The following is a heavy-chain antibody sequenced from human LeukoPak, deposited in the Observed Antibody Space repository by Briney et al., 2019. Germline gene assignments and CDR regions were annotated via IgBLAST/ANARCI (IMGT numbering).Heavy chain of an antibody. D-gene: IGHD2-15*01. V-gene: IGHV3-30*03. Sequence: GGSLRLSCAASGFIFSNYGMHWVRQAPGKGLEWVAVISHDGRTEFYADSVKGRFTISRDSSKNTLFLQMNSLRAEDTAVYYCVRGGESTWSWGQGTLVTVSS. CDR2: ISHDGRTE. J-gene: IGHJ5*02. CDR1: GFIFSNYG. CDR3: VRGGESTWS.